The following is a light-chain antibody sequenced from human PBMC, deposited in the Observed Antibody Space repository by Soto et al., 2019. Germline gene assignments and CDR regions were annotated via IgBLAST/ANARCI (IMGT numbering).Light chain of an antibody. CDR2: DAS. V-gene: IGKV1-5*01. J-gene: IGKJ1*01. Sequence: DIQMTQSPSTLSASVGDRVTITCRASQSISSWLAWYQQKPGKDPKLLIYDASSLESGVPSRFSGSGSGTEFTLTISSLQPDDFATYYCQQYNTLSGTFGQGTKVDIK. CDR1: QSISSW. CDR3: QQYNTLSGT.